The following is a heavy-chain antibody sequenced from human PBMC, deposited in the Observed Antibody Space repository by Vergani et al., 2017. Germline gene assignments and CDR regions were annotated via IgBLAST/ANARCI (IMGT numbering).Heavy chain of an antibody. J-gene: IGHJ6*02. CDR2: ISGSGGST. Sequence: EVQLLESGGGLVQPGGSLRLSCAASGFTFSSYAMSWVRQAPGKGLEWVSAISGSGGSTYYADSVKGRFTISRDNSKNTLYLQMNSLRAEDTAVYYCAKGAQVXGVINSYYYYGMDVWGQGTTVTVSS. V-gene: IGHV3-23*01. CDR1: GFTFSSYA. CDR3: AKGAQVXGVINSYYYYGMDV. D-gene: IGHD3-10*01.